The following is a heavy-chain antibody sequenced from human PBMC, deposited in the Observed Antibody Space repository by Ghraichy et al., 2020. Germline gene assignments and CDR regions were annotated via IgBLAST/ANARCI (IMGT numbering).Heavy chain of an antibody. D-gene: IGHD6-6*01. CDR1: GGSISSGGYY. J-gene: IGHJ6*02. CDR2: IYYSGST. V-gene: IGHV4-31*03. CDR3: ARDRQARAPYYYYGMDV. Sequence: SETLSLTCTVSGGSISSGGYYWSWIRQHPGKGLEWIGYIYYSGSTYYNPSLKSRVTISVDTSKNQFSLKLSSVTAADTAVYYCARDRQARAPYYYYGMDVWGQGTTVTVSS.